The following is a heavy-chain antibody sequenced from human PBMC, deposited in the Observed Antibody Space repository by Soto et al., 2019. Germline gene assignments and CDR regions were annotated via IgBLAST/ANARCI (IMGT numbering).Heavy chain of an antibody. Sequence: QVQLVQSGAEVKKPGASMKVSCKASGYTFTSYGISWVRQAPGQGLEWMGWISAYNGNTNSAQKLQGRVTMTTDTSTSTAYMELRSLRSDDTAVYYCARDPVLWFGERSKNYFDYWGQGTLVTVSS. CDR3: ARDPVLWFGERSKNYFDY. CDR2: ISAYNGNT. D-gene: IGHD3-10*01. V-gene: IGHV1-18*01. J-gene: IGHJ4*02. CDR1: GYTFTSYG.